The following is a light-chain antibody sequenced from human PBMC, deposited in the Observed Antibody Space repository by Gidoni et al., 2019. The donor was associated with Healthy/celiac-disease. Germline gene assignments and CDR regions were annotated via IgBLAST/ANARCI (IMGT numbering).Light chain of an antibody. CDR3: QQYNSYPLT. CDR1: QSISSW. J-gene: IGKJ4*01. V-gene: IGKV1-5*03. CDR2: KAS. Sequence: GDRVTITCRASQSISSWLAWYQQKPGKAPKLLIYKASSLESGVPSRFSGSGSGTEFTLTISSLQPDDFATYYCQQYNSYPLTFGGGTKVEIK.